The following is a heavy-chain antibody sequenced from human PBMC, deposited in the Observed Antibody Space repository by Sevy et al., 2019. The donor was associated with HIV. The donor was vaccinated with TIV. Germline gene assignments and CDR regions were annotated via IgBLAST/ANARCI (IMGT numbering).Heavy chain of an antibody. J-gene: IGHJ1*01. CDR1: GFTFSDYY. D-gene: IGHD3-22*01. CDR2: FSSSGSTI. CDR3: ARDAYYYDSSGYREYFQH. V-gene: IGHV3-11*04. Sequence: GGSLRLSCAASGFTFSDYYMSWIRQAPGKGLEWVSYFSSSGSTIYYADSVKGRFTISRDNAKNSPYLQMNSLRAEDTAVYYCARDAYYYDSSGYREYFQHWGQGTLVTVSS.